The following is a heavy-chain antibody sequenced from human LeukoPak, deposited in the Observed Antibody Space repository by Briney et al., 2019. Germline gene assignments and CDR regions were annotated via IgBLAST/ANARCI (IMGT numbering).Heavy chain of an antibody. CDR2: IYHSGST. D-gene: IGHD4-23*01. V-gene: IGHV4-38-2*02. J-gene: IGHJ4*02. CDR3: ARVPYGGNSFDY. CDR1: GYSISSGYY. Sequence: SETLSLTCTVSGYSISSGYYWGWIRQPPGKGLEWIGSIYHSGSTYYNPSLKSRVTISVDTSKNQFSLKLSSVTAADTAVYYCARVPYGGNSFDYWGQGTLVTVSS.